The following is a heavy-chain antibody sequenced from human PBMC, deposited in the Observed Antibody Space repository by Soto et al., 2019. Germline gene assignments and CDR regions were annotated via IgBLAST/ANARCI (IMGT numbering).Heavy chain of an antibody. CDR1: GDSMSSSDYY. CDR2: IYYSGST. V-gene: IGHV4-39*01. D-gene: IGHD6-19*01. CDR3: ARRTVNIRTFYSGLKTHCFDY. J-gene: IGHJ4*02. Sequence: QLQLHESGPGLVKPSETLSLTCAVSGDSMSSSDYYWGWIRQPPGKGLEWIGSIYYSGSTYYNRSPQSRVAISVDTSKNQFSLKLKSVTAADTAIYYCARRTVNIRTFYSGLKTHCFDYWGQGAPVTVSS.